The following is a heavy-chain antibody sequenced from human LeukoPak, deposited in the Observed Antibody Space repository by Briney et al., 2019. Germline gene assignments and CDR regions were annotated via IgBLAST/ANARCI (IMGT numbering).Heavy chain of an antibody. CDR3: AKDAPVNIVVVPAANS. J-gene: IGHJ4*02. D-gene: IGHD2-2*01. V-gene: IGHV3-23*01. Sequence: GGSLRLSCAASGFTFSSYAMSWVRQAPGKGLEWVSAISGSGGSTYYADSVKGRFTISRDNSKNTLYLQMNSLRAGDTAVYYCAKDAPVNIVVVPAANSWGQGALVTVSS. CDR1: GFTFSSYA. CDR2: ISGSGGST.